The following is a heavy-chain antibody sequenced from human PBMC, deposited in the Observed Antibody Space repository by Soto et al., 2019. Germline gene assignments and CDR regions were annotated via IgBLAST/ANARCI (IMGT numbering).Heavy chain of an antibody. J-gene: IGHJ4*02. CDR1: GLTFSNYA. V-gene: IGHV3-23*01. Sequence: GGSLRLSCATSGLTFSNYAMSWVRQAPGGGLKWVSSMSGSSSTTYYADSVRGRFTISRDGSKNTLYLQMSSLRAEDTALYYCAKNQERELPRVIDFWGQGTLVTVSS. CDR2: MSGSSSTT. CDR3: AKNQERELPRVIDF. D-gene: IGHD1-7*01.